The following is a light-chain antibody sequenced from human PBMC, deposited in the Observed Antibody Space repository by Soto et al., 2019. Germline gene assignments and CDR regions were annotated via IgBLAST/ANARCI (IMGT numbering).Light chain of an antibody. V-gene: IGKV1-5*03. CDR3: QHYSYYPLT. CDR1: QSLSNW. Sequence: DIQMTQSPTTLSASVGDRVTITCRASQSLSNWLAWYQQKPGKAPKLLISKASNLESGVPSRFSGSGSGTEFALTINTLQPDDFATYYCQHYSYYPLTFGGGTKVDIK. J-gene: IGKJ4*01. CDR2: KAS.